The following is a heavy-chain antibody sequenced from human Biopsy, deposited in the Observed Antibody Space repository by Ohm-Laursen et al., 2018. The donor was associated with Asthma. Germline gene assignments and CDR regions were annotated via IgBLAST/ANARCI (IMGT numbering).Heavy chain of an antibody. CDR2: INTNSGGT. Sequence: ASVKVSCKASGYTFIGCHIHWMRQAPGQGLEGMGRINTNSGGTNYAQKFQGRVTMTRDTSISTAYMEVSRLRSDDTAVYYCARGQKSAGDRWFDPWGQGTLVTVSS. V-gene: IGHV1-2*06. D-gene: IGHD6-13*01. J-gene: IGHJ5*02. CDR3: ARGQKSAGDRWFDP. CDR1: GYTFIGCH.